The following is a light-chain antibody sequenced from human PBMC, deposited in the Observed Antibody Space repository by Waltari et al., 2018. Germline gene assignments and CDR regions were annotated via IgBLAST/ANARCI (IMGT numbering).Light chain of an antibody. Sequence: QSALTQPRSVSGSPGQSVTISCTGTSSDVGGYNYVPWYQQHPGKAPKLVIYDVTQRPSGVPARFSGSKSGNTASLTISGLQAEDEADYSCCSYAGSPVNVIFGGGTKVTVL. CDR3: CSYAGSPVNVI. CDR2: DVT. J-gene: IGLJ2*01. CDR1: SSDVGGYNY. V-gene: IGLV2-11*01.